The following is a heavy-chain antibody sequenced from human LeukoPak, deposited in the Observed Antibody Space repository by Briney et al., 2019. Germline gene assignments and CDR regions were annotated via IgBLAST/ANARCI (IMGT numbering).Heavy chain of an antibody. V-gene: IGHV4-39*07. J-gene: IGHJ5*02. Sequence: SETLSLTCTVSGGSISSRRYYWGWLRQTPGKGLEWIASLSDSGSTYYNPSLRSRLSISVDTSKNQFSLKLISVTAADTAVYYCAAMYTSSHSWGQGTLVTVSS. CDR3: AAMYTSSHS. CDR1: GGSISSRRYY. D-gene: IGHD6-6*01. CDR2: LSDSGST.